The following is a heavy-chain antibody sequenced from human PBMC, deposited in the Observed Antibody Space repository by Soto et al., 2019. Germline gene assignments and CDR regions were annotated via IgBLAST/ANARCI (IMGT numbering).Heavy chain of an antibody. CDR2: VYYSGTT. J-gene: IGHJ4*02. Sequence: QVQLQESGPGLVKPSETLSLTCTVSGGSVTSSNYYWSWIRQSPGKGLEWIGYVYYSGTTNYNPSLKCRVPVSLDPSTNHLCLRLSSVTAADTAVYYCGRGQMSYPHFDYWGQGTLVTVSS. CDR1: GGSVTSSNYY. CDR3: GRGQMSYPHFDY. V-gene: IGHV4-61*01.